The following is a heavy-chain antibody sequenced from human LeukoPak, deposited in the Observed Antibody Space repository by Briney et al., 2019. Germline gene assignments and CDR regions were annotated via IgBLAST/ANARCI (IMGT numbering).Heavy chain of an antibody. CDR1: GGSISSYY. CDR2: IYTSGST. V-gene: IGHV4-4*07. Sequence: SETLSLTCTVSGGSISSYYWSWIRQPAGKGLEWIGRIYTSGSTNYNPSLKSRVTMSVDTSKNQFSLKLSSVTAADTAVYYCARWQYYYGSSGYKQSAFDIWGQGTMVTVSS. J-gene: IGHJ3*02. CDR3: ARWQYYYGSSGYKQSAFDI. D-gene: IGHD3-22*01.